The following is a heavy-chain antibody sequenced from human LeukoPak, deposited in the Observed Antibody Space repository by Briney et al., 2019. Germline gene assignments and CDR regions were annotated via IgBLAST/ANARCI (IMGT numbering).Heavy chain of an antibody. J-gene: IGHJ3*02. D-gene: IGHD3-3*01. CDR3: ARDAVAYDFWSGYYTLGAFDI. Sequence: GGSLRLSCAASGFSFSDSWMSWVRQAPGKGLEWVANIKQDGSEKYYVDSVKGRFTISRDNAKNSLYLQMNSLRAEDTAVYYCARDAVAYDFWSGYYTLGAFDIWGQGTMVTVSS. V-gene: IGHV3-7*01. CDR1: GFSFSDSW. CDR2: IKQDGSEK.